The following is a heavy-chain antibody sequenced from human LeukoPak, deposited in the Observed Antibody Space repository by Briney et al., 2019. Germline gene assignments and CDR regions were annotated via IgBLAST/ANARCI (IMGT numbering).Heavy chain of an antibody. CDR1: GGSISSYY. D-gene: IGHD3-16*02. CDR3: ATGELSSLGY. J-gene: IGHJ4*02. V-gene: IGHV4-59*08. Sequence: SETLSLTCTVSGGSISSYYWSWIRQPPGKGLEWIGYIYYSGSTNYNPSHKSRVTISVDTSKNQFSLKLSSVTAADTAVYYCATGELSSLGYWGQGTLVTVSS. CDR2: IYYSGST.